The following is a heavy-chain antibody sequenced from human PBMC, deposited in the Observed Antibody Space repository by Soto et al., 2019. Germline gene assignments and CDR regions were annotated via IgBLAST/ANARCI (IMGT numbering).Heavy chain of an antibody. CDR2: ISYSGNS. V-gene: IGHV4-39*01. D-gene: IGHD3-3*01. J-gene: IGHJ4*02. CDR3: ARRFRGVMAFGAISY. CDR1: GDSISSSNFY. Sequence: PSETLSLTCTVSGDSISSSNFYWGWIRQPPGKGLEWIGSISYSGNSYYNPSLTGRVTISVDTSKNQFSLMLRAVTAADTAMHYCARRFRGVMAFGAISYWGQGALVSVS.